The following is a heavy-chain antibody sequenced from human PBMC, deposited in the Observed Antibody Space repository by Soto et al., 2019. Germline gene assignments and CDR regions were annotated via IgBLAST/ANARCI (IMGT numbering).Heavy chain of an antibody. J-gene: IGHJ4*02. Sequence: GASVKVSCKASGYTFTSYAIQWVRQAPGQRLERMGWINCGNGNTKYSEKVQGRVTITSDTFASIAYMELSSLTPEDTAVYYCAREHDFGSGYSFDFWGQGTVVTGSS. D-gene: IGHD3-3*01. V-gene: IGHV1-3*01. CDR3: AREHDFGSGYSFDF. CDR1: GYTFTSYA. CDR2: INCGNGNT.